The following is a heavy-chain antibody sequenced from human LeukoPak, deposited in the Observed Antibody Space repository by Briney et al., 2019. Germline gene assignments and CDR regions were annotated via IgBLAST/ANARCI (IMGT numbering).Heavy chain of an antibody. J-gene: IGHJ4*02. CDR2: ISGSGVST. Sequence: GGSLRLSCAASGFAFSSYAMNWVRQAPGKGLEWVSIISGSGVSTYYADSVKGRFTISRDSSRNTLYLQMNSLRAEDTAIYYCARDTQAYYDFWSGPETTFDYWGQGTLVTVSS. D-gene: IGHD3-3*01. V-gene: IGHV3-23*01. CDR1: GFAFSSYA. CDR3: ARDTQAYYDFWSGPETTFDY.